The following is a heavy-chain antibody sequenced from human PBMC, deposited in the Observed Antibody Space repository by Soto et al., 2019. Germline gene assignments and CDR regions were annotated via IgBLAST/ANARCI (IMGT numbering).Heavy chain of an antibody. CDR2: IYHSGST. Sequence: KPSETLSLTCAVSGGSISSGGYSWSWIRQPPGKGLEWIGYIYHSGSTYYNPSLKSRVTISVDRSKNQFSLKLSSVTAADTAVYYCARGPDSYGHEYYFDYWGQGTLVTVSS. V-gene: IGHV4-30-2*01. CDR1: GGSISSGGYS. D-gene: IGHD5-18*01. J-gene: IGHJ4*02. CDR3: ARGPDSYGHEYYFDY.